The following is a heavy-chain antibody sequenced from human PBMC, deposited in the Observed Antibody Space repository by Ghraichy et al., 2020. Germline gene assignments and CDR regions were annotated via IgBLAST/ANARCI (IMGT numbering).Heavy chain of an antibody. CDR2: IIPIFGTA. CDR3: ARGGPYYEVVTAVLDY. D-gene: IGHD2-21*02. J-gene: IGHJ4*02. Sequence: SVKVSCKASGGTFSSYAISWVRQAPGQGLEWMGGIIPIFGTANYAQKFQGRVTITADESTSTAYMELSSLRSEDTAVYYCARGGPYYEVVTAVLDYWGQGTLVTVSS. CDR1: GGTFSSYA. V-gene: IGHV1-69*13.